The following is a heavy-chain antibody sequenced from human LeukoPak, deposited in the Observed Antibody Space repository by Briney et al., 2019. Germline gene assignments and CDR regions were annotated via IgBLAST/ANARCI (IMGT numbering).Heavy chain of an antibody. V-gene: IGHV7-4-1*02. D-gene: IGHD6-13*01. CDR1: GYTFTSYA. Sequence: ASVKVSCKASGYTFTSYAMNWVRQAPGQGLEWMGWINTNTENPTYAQGSTGRFVFSLDTSVSTAYLQISSLKAEDTAVYYCARVGSSWYGAQYNWFDPWGQGTLVTVSS. CDR3: ARVGSSWYGAQYNWFDP. CDR2: INTNTENP. J-gene: IGHJ5*02.